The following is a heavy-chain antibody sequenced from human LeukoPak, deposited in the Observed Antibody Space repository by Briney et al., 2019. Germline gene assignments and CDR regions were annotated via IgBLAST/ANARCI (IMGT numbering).Heavy chain of an antibody. Sequence: TGGSLRLSCAASGFTVSGNYITWVRQAPAKGLEWVSIIYSAGSTFHADSVKGRFAISRDNSKNTVFLQMSSLRIEDTAVYYCARANSSDAFDIWGQGTTVTVSS. CDR3: ARANSSDAFDI. J-gene: IGHJ3*02. CDR1: GFTVSGNY. D-gene: IGHD5-18*01. V-gene: IGHV3-53*05. CDR2: IYSAGST.